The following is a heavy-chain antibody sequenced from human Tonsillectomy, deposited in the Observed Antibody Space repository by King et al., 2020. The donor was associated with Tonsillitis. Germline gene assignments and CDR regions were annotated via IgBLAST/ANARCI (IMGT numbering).Heavy chain of an antibody. CDR1: GFTFSSYA. D-gene: IGHD3-9*01. Sequence: VQLQESGGGLVQPGGSLRLSCVASGFTFSSYAMSWVRQAPGKGLEWVSAISGSGGSTYYADSVKGRFTISRDNSKNTLYLQMNSLRAEDTAVYYCAKSPTGYYYYYYYGMDVWGQGTTVTVSS. V-gene: IGHV3-23*01. CDR3: AKSPTGYYYYYYYGMDV. J-gene: IGHJ6*02. CDR2: ISGSGGST.